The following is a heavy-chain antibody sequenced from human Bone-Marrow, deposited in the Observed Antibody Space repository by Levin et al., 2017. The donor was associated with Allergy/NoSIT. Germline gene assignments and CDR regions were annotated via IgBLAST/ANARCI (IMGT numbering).Heavy chain of an antibody. V-gene: IGHV3-11*01. J-gene: IGHJ4*02. CDR3: ARTFYYGSDRSHDH. D-gene: IGHD3-10*01. Sequence: GGSLRLSCEASGFIFSDYYMTWIRQAPGKGLEWLSYISINGNNIYYADSGKGRFTISRDNAKNSVFLEMNNLSVEDTAIYYCARTFYYGSDRSHDHWGQGKLVTVSS. CDR1: GFIFSDYY. CDR2: ISINGNNI.